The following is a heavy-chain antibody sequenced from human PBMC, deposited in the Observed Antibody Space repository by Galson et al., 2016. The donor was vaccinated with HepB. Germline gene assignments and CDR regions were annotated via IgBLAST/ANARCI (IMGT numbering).Heavy chain of an antibody. D-gene: IGHD3-10*01. CDR2: ISDDGSNK. J-gene: IGHJ4*02. V-gene: IGHV3-30-3*01. CDR3: AARYGEFLMVFDY. Sequence: SLRLSCAASGFIFNNYAIHWVRQAPGKGLEWVAVISDDGSNKYYADSVKGRFTISRDNSKNTLYLQMNSLRVEDTAVYYCAARYGEFLMVFDYWGQGTLVTVSS. CDR1: GFIFNNYA.